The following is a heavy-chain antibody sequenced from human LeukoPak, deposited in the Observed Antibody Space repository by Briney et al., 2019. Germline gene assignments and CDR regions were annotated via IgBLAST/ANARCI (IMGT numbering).Heavy chain of an antibody. D-gene: IGHD1-14*01. CDR1: GGSFSGYY. CDR2: INHSGST. V-gene: IGHV4-34*01. CDR3: ARERKFGHAQRADAFDI. J-gene: IGHJ3*02. Sequence: SETLSLTCAVYGGSFSGYYWSWIRQPPGKGLEWIGEINHSGSTNYNPSLKSRVTISVDTSKNQFSLKLSSVTAADTAVYYCARERKFGHAQRADAFDIWGQGTMVTVS.